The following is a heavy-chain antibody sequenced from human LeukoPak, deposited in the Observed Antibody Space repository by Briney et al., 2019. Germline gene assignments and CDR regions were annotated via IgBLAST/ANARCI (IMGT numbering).Heavy chain of an antibody. J-gene: IGHJ4*02. CDR3: ARDATGMGNYFNY. D-gene: IGHD3-10*01. V-gene: IGHV4-38-2*02. Sequence: SETLSLTCTVSGYSIRSTYYWGWIRQPPGKGLEWIRIIHHSESTYYNPSLKSRVTISVDTSKKQFSLKLSCVTAADTAVYYCARDATGMGNYFNYLGQGTLVTVSS. CDR2: IHHSEST. CDR1: GYSIRSTYY.